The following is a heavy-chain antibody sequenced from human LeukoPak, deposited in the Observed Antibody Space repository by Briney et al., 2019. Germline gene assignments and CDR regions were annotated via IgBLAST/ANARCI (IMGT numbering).Heavy chain of an antibody. CDR1: GFTFSSYS. CDR2: ISSSSSNT. Sequence: GGSLRLSCAASGFTFSSYSMNWVHQAPGKGLEWVSYISSSSSNTYYADSVKGRFTISRDNAKNSLYLQMNSLRAEDTAVYYCARVREWIQLWPDFDYWGQGTLVTVSS. D-gene: IGHD5-18*01. J-gene: IGHJ4*02. V-gene: IGHV3-48*01. CDR3: ARVREWIQLWPDFDY.